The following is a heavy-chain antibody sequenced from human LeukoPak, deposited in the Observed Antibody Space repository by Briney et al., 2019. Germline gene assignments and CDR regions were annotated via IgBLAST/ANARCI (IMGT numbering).Heavy chain of an antibody. J-gene: IGHJ5*02. V-gene: IGHV4-59*01. D-gene: IGHD3-22*01. CDR3: ARDSENYYDSSGFPILDP. CDR1: GGSISSYY. Sequence: SETLSLTCTVSGGSISSYYWSWIRQPPGKGLEWIGYIYYSGSTNYNPSLKSRVTISVDTSKNQFSLKLSSVSAADTAVYYCARDSENYYDSSGFPILDPWGQGTLVTVSS. CDR2: IYYSGST.